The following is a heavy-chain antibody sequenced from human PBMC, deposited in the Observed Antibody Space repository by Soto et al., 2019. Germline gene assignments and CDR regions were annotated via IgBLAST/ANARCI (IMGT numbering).Heavy chain of an antibody. CDR3: ARGITICGVVDP. Sequence: QVQLVQSGAEVKKPGASVKVSCKASGYTFTSYDINWVRQATGQGLEWMGWMNPNSGNTGYAQKFEGRVTMTRNTSISTASMELSSLRFEDTAVYCFARGITICGVVDPGGQRTLVTVSS. CDR1: GYTFTSYD. D-gene: IGHD3-3*01. V-gene: IGHV1-8*01. J-gene: IGHJ5*02. CDR2: MNPNSGNT.